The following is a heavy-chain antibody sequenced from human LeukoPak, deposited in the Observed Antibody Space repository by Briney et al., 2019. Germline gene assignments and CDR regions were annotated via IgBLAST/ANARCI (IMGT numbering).Heavy chain of an antibody. CDR1: GGFITSYY. CDR3: ARLASGSYGPLTPLDY. J-gene: IGHJ4*02. Sequence: SETLSLTWTVSGGFITSYYWSWIRQPPGKGLEWIGDIYYSGSTNYNPSLKSRVTISVDTSKNQFSLRLSSVTAADTAVYYSARLASGSYGPLTPLDYWGQGTLVTVSS. V-gene: IGHV4-59*08. CDR2: IYYSGST. D-gene: IGHD1-26*01.